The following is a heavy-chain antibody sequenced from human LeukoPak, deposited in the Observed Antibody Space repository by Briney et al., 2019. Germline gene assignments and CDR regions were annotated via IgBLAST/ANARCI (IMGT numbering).Heavy chain of an antibody. J-gene: IGHJ6*03. Sequence: SETLSLTCTVSGGSISIGTYYWNWIRQPAGKGLEWIGRIYTTGSTNYNPSLTSRITISVDTSKNQFSLKRSSVTAADTAVYYCARAGGSYYPPIGYYYYMDVWGKGTTVTVSS. CDR2: IYTTGST. CDR3: ARAGGSYYPPIGYYYYMDV. V-gene: IGHV4-61*02. D-gene: IGHD1-26*01. CDR1: GGSISIGTYY.